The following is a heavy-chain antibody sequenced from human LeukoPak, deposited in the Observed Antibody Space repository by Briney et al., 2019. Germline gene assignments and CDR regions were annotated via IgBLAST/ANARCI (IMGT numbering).Heavy chain of an antibody. CDR2: INPISGAT. CDR1: RSTFSGYF. CDR3: ARDYGSGSYGDTGSPAFDI. Sequence: ASVKVSCKTSRSTFSGYFIHWVRQAPGQGLEWVGRINPISGATNYAQKFQGRVTLTRDTSISTAYMELRSLRSDDTAVYYCARDYGSGSYGDTGSPAFDIWGQGTMVTVSS. D-gene: IGHD3-10*01. J-gene: IGHJ3*02. V-gene: IGHV1-2*06.